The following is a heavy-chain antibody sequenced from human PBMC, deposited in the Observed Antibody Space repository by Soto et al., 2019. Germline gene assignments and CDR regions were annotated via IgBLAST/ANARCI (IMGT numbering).Heavy chain of an antibody. CDR3: ARDVDTTFYYYGMDV. V-gene: IGHV1-18*04. Sequence: ASVKVSCKASGYTFTSYGISWVRQAPGQGLEWMGWISAYNGNTNYAQKLQGRVTMTTDTSTSTAYMELRSLRSDDTAGYYCARDVDTTFYYYGMDVWGQVTTVTFS. CDR1: GYTFTSYG. D-gene: IGHD5-18*01. CDR2: ISAYNGNT. J-gene: IGHJ6*02.